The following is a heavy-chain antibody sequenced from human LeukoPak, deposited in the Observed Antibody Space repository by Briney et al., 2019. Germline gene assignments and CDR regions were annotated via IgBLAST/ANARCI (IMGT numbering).Heavy chain of an antibody. V-gene: IGHV1-58*01. CDR1: GFTFTSSA. J-gene: IGHJ6*02. D-gene: IGHD3-16*01. Sequence: GASVKVSCKASGFTFTSSAVQWVRQARGQRLEWIGWIVVGSGNTNYAQKFQERVTITRDMSTSTAYMELSSLRSEDTAVYYCAAGNYDYVWGSPYGMDVWGQGTTVTVSS. CDR3: AAGNYDYVWGSPYGMDV. CDR2: IVVGSGNT.